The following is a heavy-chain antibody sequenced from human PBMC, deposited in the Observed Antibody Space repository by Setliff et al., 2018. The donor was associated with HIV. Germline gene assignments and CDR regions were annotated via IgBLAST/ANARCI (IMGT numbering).Heavy chain of an antibody. V-gene: IGHV5-51*01. Sequence: PGESLKISCKGSAYSFTTFWIAWVRQTPGKGLEWMGIIYPGDSDTRYSPSFQGQVTFSADKSINTAYLQWGSLKASDTGIYFCARQTSRYITLSPPDYWGQGTLVTVSS. CDR3: ARQTSRYITLSPPDY. J-gene: IGHJ4*02. CDR2: IYPGDSDT. CDR1: AYSFTTFW. D-gene: IGHD3-9*01.